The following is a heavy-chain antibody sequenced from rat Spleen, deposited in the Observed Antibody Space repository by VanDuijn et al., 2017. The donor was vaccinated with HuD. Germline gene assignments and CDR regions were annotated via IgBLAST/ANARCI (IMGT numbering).Heavy chain of an antibody. J-gene: IGHJ2*01. CDR2: INYDGRNI. D-gene: IGHD1-6*01. CDR1: GFTFSDYY. CDR3: TTWDYWHNRFDY. V-gene: IGHV5-20*01. Sequence: EVHLVESNGGLVQPGRSLKLSCVASGFTFSDYYMAWVRQAPTKGLEWVATINYDGRNIYYRDSVKGRFTISRDNAKSTLYLQMDSLRSEDTATYYCTTWDYWHNRFDYWGQGVMVTVSS.